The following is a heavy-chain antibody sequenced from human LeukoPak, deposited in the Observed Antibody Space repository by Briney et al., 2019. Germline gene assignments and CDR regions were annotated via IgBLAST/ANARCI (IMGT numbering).Heavy chain of an antibody. CDR2: ISWNSGSI. V-gene: IGHV3-9*03. Sequence: PGGSLRLSCAASGFTFSSYAMSWVRQAPGKGLEWVSGISWNSGSIGYADSVKGRFTISRDNAKNSLYLQMNSLRAEDMALYYCAKGPGSGYYLYHFDYWGQGTLVTVSS. CDR3: AKGPGSGYYLYHFDY. CDR1: GFTFSSYA. J-gene: IGHJ4*02. D-gene: IGHD3-3*01.